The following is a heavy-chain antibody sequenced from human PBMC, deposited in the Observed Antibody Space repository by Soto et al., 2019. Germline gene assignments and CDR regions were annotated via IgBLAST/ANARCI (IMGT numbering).Heavy chain of an antibody. J-gene: IGHJ4*02. V-gene: IGHV1-2*02. CDR1: GYTFTGHY. CDR3: GRGRSGQIVVFY. D-gene: IGHD1-26*01. Sequence: ASVKVSCNASGYTFTGHYIHWVRQAPEQGPEWMGEIGPESGATRYAQKFQGRVTMTRDTSITTVYMELKNLSPDDTAVYYCGRGRSGQIVVFYWGQGTQVTVYS. CDR2: IGPESGAT.